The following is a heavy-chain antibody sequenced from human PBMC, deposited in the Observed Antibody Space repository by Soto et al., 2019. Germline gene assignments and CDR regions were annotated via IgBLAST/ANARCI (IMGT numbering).Heavy chain of an antibody. Sequence: PSETLSLTCTVSGGSISSYYWSWIRQPPGKGLEWIGYTYYSGSTNYNPSLKSRVTISVDTSKNQFSLKLSSVTAADTAVYYCARSLGIAAAGYPPLFFDYWGQGTLVTVSS. J-gene: IGHJ4*02. V-gene: IGHV4-59*01. D-gene: IGHD6-13*01. CDR2: TYYSGST. CDR1: GGSISSYY. CDR3: ARSLGIAAAGYPPLFFDY.